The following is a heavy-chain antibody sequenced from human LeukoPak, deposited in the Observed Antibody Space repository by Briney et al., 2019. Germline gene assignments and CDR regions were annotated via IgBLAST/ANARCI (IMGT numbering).Heavy chain of an antibody. CDR2: FDWDDDK. CDR3: ARGTYYYDSSGYYYEYYFDY. Sequence: SGPALLKSTQTLTLTCIFSGFSLSTSGMCVSWIRQPPGKALEWRARFDWDDDKYYTTSLKTRLTTSKDTSKNQVVLTMTNMDPVDTATYYCARGTYYYDSSGYYYEYYFDYWGQGTLVAVSS. D-gene: IGHD3-22*01. CDR1: GFSLSTSGMC. V-gene: IGHV2-70*11. J-gene: IGHJ4*02.